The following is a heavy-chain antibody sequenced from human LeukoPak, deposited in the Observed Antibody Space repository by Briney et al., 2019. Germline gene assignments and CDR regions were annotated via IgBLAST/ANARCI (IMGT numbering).Heavy chain of an antibody. V-gene: IGHV3-21*01. CDR1: GFTLNNYS. D-gene: IGHD1-26*01. CDR2: IGSSSTYI. CDR3: ARDSGIYRTIDY. J-gene: IGHJ4*02. Sequence: PGGALRLSCVASGFTLNNYSMNWVRQAPGKGLEWVSSIGSSSTYIYHAYSVKGRFTISRDNAKNSLYLQMNSLRAEDTAVYYCARDSGIYRTIDYWGQGTLVTVSS.